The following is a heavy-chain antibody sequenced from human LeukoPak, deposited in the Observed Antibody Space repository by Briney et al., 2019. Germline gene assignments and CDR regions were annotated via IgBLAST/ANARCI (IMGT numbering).Heavy chain of an antibody. V-gene: IGHV3-66*01. CDR2: IYSGGST. CDR3: ARGGGATGTRYYFDY. J-gene: IGHJ4*02. D-gene: IGHD1-1*01. CDR1: GFTVSSNY. Sequence: GGSLRLSCAAPGFTVSSNYLNWVRQAPGKGLEWVSVIYSGGSTYYADSVKGRFTISRDNSKNTLYLQMNSLRAEDTAVYYCARGGGATGTRYYFDYWGQGTLVTVSS.